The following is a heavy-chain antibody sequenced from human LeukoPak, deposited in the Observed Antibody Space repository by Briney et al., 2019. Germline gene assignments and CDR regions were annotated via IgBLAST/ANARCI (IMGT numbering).Heavy chain of an antibody. Sequence: GGSLRLSCAASGFTVSSNYMSWVRQAPGKGLEWVSVIHSGGSTYYADSVKGRFTISRDNSKNTLYLQMNSLRAEDTAVYYCARGPDVDTAMVDYWGQGTLVTVSS. V-gene: IGHV3-53*01. J-gene: IGHJ4*02. CDR3: ARGPDVDTAMVDY. CDR1: GFTVSSNY. CDR2: IHSGGST. D-gene: IGHD5-18*01.